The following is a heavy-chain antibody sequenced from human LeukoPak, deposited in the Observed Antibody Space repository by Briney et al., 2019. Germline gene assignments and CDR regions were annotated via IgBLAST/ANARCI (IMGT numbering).Heavy chain of an antibody. CDR2: ISSSSSTI. J-gene: IGHJ4*02. CDR1: GFTFSSYS. CDR3: ARLGYCSSTSCRGPSFDH. V-gene: IGHV3-48*01. D-gene: IGHD2-2*01. Sequence: GGSLRLPCAASGFTFSSYSMNWVRQAPGKGLEWVSYISSSSSTIYYADSVKGRFTISRDNAKNSLYLQMNSLRAEDTAVYYCARLGYCSSTSCRGPSFDHWGQGTLVTVSS.